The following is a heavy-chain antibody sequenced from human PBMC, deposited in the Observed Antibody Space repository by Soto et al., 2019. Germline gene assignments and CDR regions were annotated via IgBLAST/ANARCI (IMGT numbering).Heavy chain of an antibody. CDR3: AKEEAAAGFYYYYYGMDV. CDR1: GFTFSSYG. D-gene: IGHD6-13*01. Sequence: GGSLRLSCAASGFTFSSYGMHWVRQAPGKGLEWVAVISYDGSNKYYADSVKGRFTISRDNSKNTLYLQMNSLRAEDTAVYYCAKEEAAAGFYYYYYGMDVWGQGTTVTVSS. CDR2: ISYDGSNK. V-gene: IGHV3-30*18. J-gene: IGHJ6*02.